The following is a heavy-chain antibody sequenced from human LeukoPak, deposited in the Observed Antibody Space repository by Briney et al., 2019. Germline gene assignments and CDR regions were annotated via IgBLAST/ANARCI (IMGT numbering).Heavy chain of an antibody. CDR2: IYHSGTT. Sequence: SETLSLTCAVSGGSIISSSYNWGWIRQPPGKGLEWIGTIYHSGTTYYNPSLKSRVTISVDTSKNQFFLKLSSVTAADTAVYYCARLPTGYPNWFDPWGQGSLVTVSS. J-gene: IGHJ5*02. D-gene: IGHD3-9*01. CDR3: ARLPTGYPNWFDP. V-gene: IGHV4-39*01. CDR1: GGSIISSSYN.